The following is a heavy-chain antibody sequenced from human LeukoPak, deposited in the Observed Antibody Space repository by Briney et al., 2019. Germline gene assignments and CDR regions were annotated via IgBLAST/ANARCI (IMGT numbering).Heavy chain of an antibody. CDR2: IYTSGST. CDR1: GGSISSGGYY. CDR3: ARGHSSSWSDAFDI. D-gene: IGHD6-13*01. Sequence: SETLSLTCTVSGGSISSGGYYWSWIRQPPGKGLEWIGRIYTSGSTNYNPSLKSRVTMSVDTSKNQFSLKLSSVTAADTAVYYCARGHSSSWSDAFDIWGQGTMVTVSS. J-gene: IGHJ3*02. V-gene: IGHV4-61*02.